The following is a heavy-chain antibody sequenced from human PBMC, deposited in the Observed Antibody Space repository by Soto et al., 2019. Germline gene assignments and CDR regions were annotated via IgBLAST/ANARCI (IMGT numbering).Heavy chain of an antibody. Sequence: SETLSLTCTVSGGSISSSSYYWGWIRQPPGKGLEWIGSIYYSGSTYYNPSLKSRVTISVDTSKNQFSLKLSSVTAADTAVYYCARLSPSGYYYGHNWFDPWGQGTLVTVSS. CDR2: IYYSGST. V-gene: IGHV4-39*01. CDR3: ARLSPSGYYYGHNWFDP. CDR1: GGSISSSSYY. J-gene: IGHJ5*02. D-gene: IGHD3-22*01.